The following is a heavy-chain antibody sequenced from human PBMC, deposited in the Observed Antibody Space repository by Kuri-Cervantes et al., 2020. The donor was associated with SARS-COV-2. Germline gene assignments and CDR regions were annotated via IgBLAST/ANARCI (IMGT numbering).Heavy chain of an antibody. CDR1: GFNVSSNY. CDR2: IYSGGST. CDR3: AREGSGYYYGMDV. Sequence: GESLKIFFSASGFNVSSNYMSWVRQAPGKGLEWVSVIYSGGSTYYADSVKGRFTISRHNSKNTLYLQMNSLRAEDTAVYYCAREGSGYYYGMDVWGQGTTVTVSS. J-gene: IGHJ6*02. V-gene: IGHV3-53*04.